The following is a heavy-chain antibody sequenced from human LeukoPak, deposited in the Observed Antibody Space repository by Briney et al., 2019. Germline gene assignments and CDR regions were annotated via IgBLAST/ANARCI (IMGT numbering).Heavy chain of an antibody. Sequence: GGSLRLSCAASRFTLSTYWMSWVRQAPGKGLERVAHIKQDGSQEYYVDSVKGRFTISRDSAKNSLYLQMNSLRAEDTAVYYCARGVPYDSWSGPHYSDYWGQGTLVTVSS. CDR3: ARGVPYDSWSGPHYSDY. CDR2: IKQDGSQE. J-gene: IGHJ4*02. D-gene: IGHD3-3*01. CDR1: RFTLSTYW. V-gene: IGHV3-7*01.